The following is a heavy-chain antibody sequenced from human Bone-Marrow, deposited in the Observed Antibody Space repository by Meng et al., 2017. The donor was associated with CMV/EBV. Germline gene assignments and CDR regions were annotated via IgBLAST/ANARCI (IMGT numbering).Heavy chain of an antibody. J-gene: IGHJ6*02. Sequence: GESLKISCAASGFTFSSYSMNWVRQAPGKGLEWVSSISSSSSYIYYADSVKGRFTISRDNAKNSLYLQMNSLRAEDTAVYYCARDTRIRFLEWLSHYYGMDVWGQGTTVTVSS. V-gene: IGHV3-21*01. D-gene: IGHD3-3*01. CDR3: ARDTRIRFLEWLSHYYGMDV. CDR2: ISSSSSYI. CDR1: GFTFSSYS.